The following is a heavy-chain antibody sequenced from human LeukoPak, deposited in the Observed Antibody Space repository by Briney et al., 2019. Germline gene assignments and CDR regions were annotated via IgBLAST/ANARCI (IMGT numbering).Heavy chain of an antibody. CDR2: IYYSGNT. CDR3: VRESSSVSRYYGMDV. D-gene: IGHD6-13*01. CDR1: GGSISSGGYY. J-gene: IGHJ6*02. V-gene: IGHV4-31*03. Sequence: SETLSLTCTVSGGSISSGGYYWSWIRQHPGKGLEWIGYIYYSGNTYYNPSLKSRATISVDTSKNQFSLKLSSVTAADTAVYYCVRESSSVSRYYGMDVWGQGTTVTVSS.